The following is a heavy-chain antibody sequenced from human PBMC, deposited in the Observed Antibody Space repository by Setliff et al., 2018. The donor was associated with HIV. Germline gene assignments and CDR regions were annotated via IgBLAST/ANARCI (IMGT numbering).Heavy chain of an antibody. CDR2: FYYSGTS. J-gene: IGHJ4*02. CDR1: GDSINNSTYY. Sequence: PSETLSLTCAVSGDSINNSTYYWGWIRQPPGKGLEWIGGFYYSGTSYYNPSLRSRLTISVDTSKNHFSLKLNSVTAADTAMYYCAKGENEQWLVVGLFDYWGQGTLVTVSS. V-gene: IGHV4-39*07. CDR3: AKGENEQWLVVGLFDY. D-gene: IGHD6-19*01.